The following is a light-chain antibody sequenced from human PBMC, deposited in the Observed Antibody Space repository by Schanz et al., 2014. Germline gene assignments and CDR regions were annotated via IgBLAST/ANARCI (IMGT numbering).Light chain of an antibody. J-gene: IGLJ3*02. CDR1: SSDVGSYNL. CDR3: SSYISTNTGV. Sequence: QSVLTQPASVSGSPGQSITISCTGTSSDVGSYNLVSWYQHHPGKAPKLMIYEGSKRPSGVSNRFSGSGSGNTASLTISGLQAEDEADYYCSSYISTNTGVFGEGTKLTVL. V-gene: IGLV2-14*02. CDR2: EGS.